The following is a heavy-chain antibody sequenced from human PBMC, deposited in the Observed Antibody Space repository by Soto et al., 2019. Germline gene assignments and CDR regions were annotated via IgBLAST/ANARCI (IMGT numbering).Heavy chain of an antibody. CDR1: GYTFTGYY. D-gene: IGHD5-12*01. V-gene: IGHV1-2*04. CDR3: ARGFSGYDIGRRGYGMDV. CDR2: INPNSGDT. Sequence: ASVKVSCKASGYTFTGYYIHWVRQAPGQGLEWMGWINPNSGDTSYAQKFHGWVTMTSDTSISTAYMELNRLRSDDTAVYYCARGFSGYDIGRRGYGMDVWGQGTTVTVSS. J-gene: IGHJ6*02.